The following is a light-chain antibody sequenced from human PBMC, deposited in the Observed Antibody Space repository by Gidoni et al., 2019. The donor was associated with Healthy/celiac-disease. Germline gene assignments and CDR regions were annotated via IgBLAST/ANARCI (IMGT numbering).Light chain of an antibody. Sequence: STGTLSVSPGERATLSCRASQSVSSNLAWYQQKPGQAPRLLIYGASTRATGIPARFSGSGSGTEFTLTISSLQSEDFAVYYCQQYNNWPLFGGGTKVEIK. CDR3: QQYNNWPL. J-gene: IGKJ4*01. CDR2: GAS. V-gene: IGKV3-15*01. CDR1: QSVSSN.